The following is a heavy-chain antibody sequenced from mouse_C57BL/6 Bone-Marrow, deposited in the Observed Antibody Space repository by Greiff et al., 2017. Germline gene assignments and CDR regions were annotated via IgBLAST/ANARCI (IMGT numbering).Heavy chain of an antibody. Sequence: QVQLQQPGAELVKPGASVQVSCKASGYTFTSYWMHWVKPRPGQGLEWIGRIHPSDSDTNYNQKFKGKATLTVDKSSITAYMPLSSLTSEDSAVYDCAILLTTVVAFDYWGQGTTLTVSA. CDR1: GYTFTSYW. J-gene: IGHJ2*01. CDR2: IHPSDSDT. CDR3: AILLTTVVAFDY. D-gene: IGHD1-1*01. V-gene: IGHV1-74*01.